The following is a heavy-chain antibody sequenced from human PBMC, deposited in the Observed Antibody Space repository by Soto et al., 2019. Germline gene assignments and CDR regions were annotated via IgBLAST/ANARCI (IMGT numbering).Heavy chain of an antibody. J-gene: IGHJ4*02. Sequence: ASVKVSCKASGDGFSNYGFSWVRQAPGQGLEWMGWISAYDGQTNYTKKFQGRVTMTTDTSSSTAYMELRSLRSDDTAVYYCARVWYYDSSGYYAFDYWGLGTLVTISS. CDR1: GDGFSNYG. CDR2: ISAYDGQT. CDR3: ARVWYYDSSGYYAFDY. D-gene: IGHD3-22*01. V-gene: IGHV1-18*01.